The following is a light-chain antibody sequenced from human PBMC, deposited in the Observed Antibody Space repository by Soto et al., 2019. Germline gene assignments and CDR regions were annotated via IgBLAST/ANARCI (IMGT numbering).Light chain of an antibody. J-gene: IGLJ1*01. Sequence: QSVLTQPASVSGSPGQSITISCTGTSSDVGGYNYVSWYQQHPGKAPKLMIYEVSNRPSGVSNRFSGSKSGNMASLTISGLQAEDEADYYCSSYTSSSTLYVFGTGTKVPS. V-gene: IGLV2-14*01. CDR2: EVS. CDR3: SSYTSSSTLYV. CDR1: SSDVGGYNY.